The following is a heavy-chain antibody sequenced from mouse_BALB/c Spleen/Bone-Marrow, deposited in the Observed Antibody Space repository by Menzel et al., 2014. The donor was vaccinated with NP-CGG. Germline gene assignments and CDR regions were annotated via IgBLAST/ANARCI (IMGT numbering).Heavy chain of an antibody. CDR2: IHFTGST. D-gene: IGHD3-1*01. V-gene: IGHV3-1*02. CDR3: ARWRGATDYALDY. CDR1: GYSITSGYS. Sequence: EVQGVESGPDLVKPSQSLSLTCTVTGYSITSGYSWHWIRQFPGNKLEWMGYIHFTGSTNYIPSLESRISFTRDTSKNQFFLQLNSVTTEDTATYYCARWRGATDYALDYWGRGTSVTVSS. J-gene: IGHJ4*01.